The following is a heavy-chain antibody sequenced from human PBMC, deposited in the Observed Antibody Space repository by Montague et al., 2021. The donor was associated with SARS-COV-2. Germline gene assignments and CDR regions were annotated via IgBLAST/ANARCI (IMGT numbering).Heavy chain of an antibody. Sequence: SETLSLTCTVFGGSISSYYWSWIRQPPGRGLQWTGYISYSGSTNYNSSLKSRVTISVDTSKNHFTLRLSSVTAADTAVYFCANVRRTQLLYGTLYYGMDVWGQGTTVTVSS. V-gene: IGHV4-59*01. CDR3: ANVRRTQLLYGTLYYGMDV. J-gene: IGHJ6*02. CDR1: GGSISSYY. D-gene: IGHD2-2*02. CDR2: ISYSGST.